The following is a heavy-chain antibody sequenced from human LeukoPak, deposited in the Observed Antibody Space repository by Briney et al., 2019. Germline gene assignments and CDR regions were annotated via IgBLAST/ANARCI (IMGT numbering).Heavy chain of an antibody. D-gene: IGHD1-1*01. CDR2: IYYSGST. CDR3: VTKLSLSDY. J-gene: IGHJ4*02. Sequence: PSETLSLTCTVSGGSVSRSDYYWGWIRQPPGKGLEWIGTIYYSGSTFYNPSLRGRVTISVDTSKNQFSLRLSSVTAADTAVYYCVTKLSLSDYWGQGTLVTVSS. V-gene: IGHV4-39*01. CDR1: GGSVSRSDYY.